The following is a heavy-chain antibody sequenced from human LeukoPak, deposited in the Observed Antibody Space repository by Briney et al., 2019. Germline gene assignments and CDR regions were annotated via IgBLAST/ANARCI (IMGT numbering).Heavy chain of an antibody. CDR2: ISAYNGNT. J-gene: IGHJ3*02. Sequence: ASVKVSCKASGGTFSSYAISWVRQAPGQGLEWMGWISAYNGNTNYAQKLQGRVTMTTDTSTSTAYMELRSLRSDDTAVYYCARGASSGWNDAFDIWGQGTMVTVSS. V-gene: IGHV1-18*01. D-gene: IGHD6-19*01. CDR1: GGTFSSYA. CDR3: ARGASSGWNDAFDI.